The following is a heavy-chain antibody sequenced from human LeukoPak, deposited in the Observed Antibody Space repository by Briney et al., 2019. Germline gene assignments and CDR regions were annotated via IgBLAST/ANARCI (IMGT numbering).Heavy chain of an antibody. CDR1: GYTFTGYY. Sequence: GASVKVSCKASGYTFTGYYMHWVRQAPGQGLEWMGWINPSGGSTSYAQKFQGRVTMTRDMSTSTVYMELSSLRSEDTAVYYCARDLRYYDFWSGYPDYWGQGTLVTVSS. CDR3: ARDLRYYDFWSGYPDY. CDR2: INPSGGST. J-gene: IGHJ4*02. D-gene: IGHD3-3*01. V-gene: IGHV1-46*01.